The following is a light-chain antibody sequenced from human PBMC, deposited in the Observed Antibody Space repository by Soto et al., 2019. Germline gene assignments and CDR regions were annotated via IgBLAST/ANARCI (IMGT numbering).Light chain of an antibody. CDR1: QGIRND. V-gene: IGKV1-17*01. CDR3: LPHSTYPLP. J-gene: IGKJ1*01. CDR2: AAS. Sequence: DIQMTQFPSSLSASVGDRVTITCRASQGIRNDLGWYQQKPGKAPNPLIYAASSLQSGVPSRFSGRGSGTEFTLAISSLQPEDSATFYCLPHSTYPLPFGQGTKVEFK.